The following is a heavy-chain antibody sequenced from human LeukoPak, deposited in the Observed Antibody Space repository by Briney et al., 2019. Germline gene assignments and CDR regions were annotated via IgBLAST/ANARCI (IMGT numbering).Heavy chain of an antibody. Sequence: GGSLRLSCAASGFTFSKYAMNWVRQAPGKGLAWVSAILAGGATYYADPVTGRFTIARDSSTNTLYLQMNSLRVDDTAIYYCTKDREPDNGWDLDYWGQGTLLIVSS. CDR1: GFTFSKYA. CDR2: ILAGGAT. D-gene: IGHD6-19*01. V-gene: IGHV3-23*01. CDR3: TKDREPDNGWDLDY. J-gene: IGHJ4*01.